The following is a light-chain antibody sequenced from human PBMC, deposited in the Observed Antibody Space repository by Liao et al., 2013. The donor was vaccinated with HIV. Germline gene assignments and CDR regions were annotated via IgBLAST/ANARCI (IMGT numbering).Light chain of an antibody. J-gene: IGLJ1*01. CDR3: QVWDSSSDHYV. V-gene: IGLV3-21*01. CDR1: NIGTKS. CDR2: YDS. Sequence: SYVLTQPPSVSVAPGTTARITCGGNNIGTKSVHWYQQKPGQAPVLVINYDSARSSGIPERFSGSNSGNTATLTISRVEAGDEADYYCQVWDSSSDHYVFGTATKVTVL.